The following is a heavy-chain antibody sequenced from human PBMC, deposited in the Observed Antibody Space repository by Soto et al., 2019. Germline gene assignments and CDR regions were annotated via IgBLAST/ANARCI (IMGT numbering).Heavy chain of an antibody. V-gene: IGHV1-69*06. CDR2: ITPVFGTP. Sequence: GASVKVSCKVSGGTFSSYRFSWVRQAPGQGLEWMGGITPVFGTPDYAQKFQGRVTVTADRSTNTAYMELSRLTSKDTAVYYCARDLPSLEVRSYGMDVWGQGTTVTVSS. CDR1: GGTFSSYR. CDR3: ARDLPSLEVRSYGMDV. J-gene: IGHJ6*02. D-gene: IGHD3-10*01.